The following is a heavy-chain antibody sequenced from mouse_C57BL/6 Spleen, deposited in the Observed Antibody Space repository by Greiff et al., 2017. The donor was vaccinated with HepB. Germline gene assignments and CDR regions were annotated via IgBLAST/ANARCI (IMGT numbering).Heavy chain of an antibody. J-gene: IGHJ2*01. Sequence: QVQLQQPGAELVMPGASVKLSCKASGYTFTSYWMHWVKQRPGQGLEWIGEIDPSDSYTNYNQKFKGKSTLTVDKSSSTAYMQLSSLTSEDAAVYDCARQGGNYDYWGQGTTLTVSS. CDR1: GYTFTSYW. CDR2: IDPSDSYT. CDR3: ARQGGNYDY. V-gene: IGHV1-69*01. D-gene: IGHD2-1*01.